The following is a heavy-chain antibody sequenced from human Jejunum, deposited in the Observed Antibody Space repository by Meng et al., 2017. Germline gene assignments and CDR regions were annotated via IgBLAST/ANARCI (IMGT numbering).Heavy chain of an antibody. Sequence: VQLVASGGGVVQPGRSLRLSCAASGFTFTDHWMYWVRQGPGKGLVWVSRINPDGSNPTYADSVKGRFTISRDNAKNTVYLQMNSLRAEDTAVYYCTNDRLNHWGQGALVTVSS. CDR1: GFTFTDHW. CDR3: TNDRLNH. J-gene: IGHJ1*01. V-gene: IGHV3-74*02. CDR2: INPDGSNP. D-gene: IGHD1-1*01.